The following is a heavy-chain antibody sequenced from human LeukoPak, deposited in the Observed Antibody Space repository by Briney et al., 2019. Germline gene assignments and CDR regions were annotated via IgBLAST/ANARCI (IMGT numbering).Heavy chain of an antibody. J-gene: IGHJ4*02. CDR1: GYTFTSHG. V-gene: IGHV1-18*01. Sequence: GASVKVFCKASGYTFTSHGISWVRQAPGQGLEWMGWIRPSTGDTDYALNLQGRVTLTTDTSTSTAYMELRSLRSDDTAVYYCARVRDHLFDYWGQGTLVTVSS. CDR3: ARVRDHLFDY. D-gene: IGHD1-14*01. CDR2: IRPSTGDT.